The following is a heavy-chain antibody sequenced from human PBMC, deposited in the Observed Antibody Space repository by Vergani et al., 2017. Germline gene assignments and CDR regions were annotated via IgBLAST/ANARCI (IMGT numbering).Heavy chain of an antibody. D-gene: IGHD2-8*01. Sequence: QVQLQQWGGGLLKPSETLSLTCVVNGGSFTSYHWTWIRQSPGEGLEWVGDIYHPGRPDYNPSLKSRLTMSVDKSRNQFSLTLNSVTATDTAIYFCAKVNTXTNGHLYYYYYVDVWGQGTAVTVS. CDR3: AKVNTXTNGHLYYYYYVDV. CDR2: IYHPGRP. V-gene: IGHV4-34*01. CDR1: GGSFTSYH. J-gene: IGHJ6*03.